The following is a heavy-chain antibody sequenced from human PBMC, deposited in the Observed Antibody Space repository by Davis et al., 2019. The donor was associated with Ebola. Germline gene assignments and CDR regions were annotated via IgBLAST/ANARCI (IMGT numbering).Heavy chain of an antibody. D-gene: IGHD5-12*01. Sequence: GESLKISCAASGFTFDDYGMSWVRQAPGKGLEWVSGISGSGGSTYYADSVKGRFTISRDNSKNTLYLQMNSLRAEDTAVYYCAKMGYADWYFDLWGRGTLVTVSS. CDR2: ISGSGGST. J-gene: IGHJ2*01. CDR1: GFTFDDYG. V-gene: IGHV3-23*01. CDR3: AKMGYADWYFDL.